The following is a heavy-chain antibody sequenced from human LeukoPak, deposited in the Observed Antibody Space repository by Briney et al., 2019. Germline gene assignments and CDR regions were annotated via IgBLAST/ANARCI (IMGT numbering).Heavy chain of an antibody. CDR3: ANVRYFDWYYFDY. CDR2: ISGSGGTT. D-gene: IGHD3-9*01. CDR1: GFTFSTYA. V-gene: IGHV3-23*01. Sequence: GGSLRLSCAASGFTFSTYAMNWVRQAPGKGLDWVSGISGSGGTTYYADSVKGRFTISRDNSKNTLCLQMNSLRAEDTAVYYCANVRYFDWYYFDYWGQGALVTVSS. J-gene: IGHJ4*02.